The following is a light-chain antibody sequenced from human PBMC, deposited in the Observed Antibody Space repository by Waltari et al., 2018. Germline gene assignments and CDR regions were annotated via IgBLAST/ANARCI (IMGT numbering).Light chain of an antibody. J-gene: IGLJ2*01. Sequence: SYELTQPPSVSVSPGQTARITCPGDALATQYSYWYQQKPGQAPVLVIYKDTERPSGIPERFSGSTSGTTVTLTISGAQAEDEADYYCQSADSSGTYVVLGGGTKLTVL. CDR2: KDT. CDR3: QSADSSGTYVV. CDR1: ALATQY. V-gene: IGLV3-25*03.